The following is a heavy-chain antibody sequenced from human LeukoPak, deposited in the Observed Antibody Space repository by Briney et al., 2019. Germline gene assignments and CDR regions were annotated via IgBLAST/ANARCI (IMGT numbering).Heavy chain of an antibody. J-gene: IGHJ3*02. Sequence: ASVKASCKASGYTFTSYGISWVRQAPGQGLEWMGWISAYNGNTNYAQKLQGRVTMTTDPSTSTAYMELRSLRSDDTAVYYCARVEVGYCGGDCYLLDAFDIWGQGTMVTVSS. D-gene: IGHD2-21*02. CDR1: GYTFTSYG. CDR2: ISAYNGNT. V-gene: IGHV1-18*01. CDR3: ARVEVGYCGGDCYLLDAFDI.